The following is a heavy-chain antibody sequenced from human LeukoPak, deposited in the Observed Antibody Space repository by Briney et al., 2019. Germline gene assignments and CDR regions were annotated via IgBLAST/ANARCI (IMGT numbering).Heavy chain of an antibody. D-gene: IGHD2-21*02. Sequence: GASVKVSCKVSGFTFTSSAVQWVRQARGQRLEWIGWIVVGSGNTNYAQKFQERVNITRDMSTRTAYMELSSLRSEDSVVYYCARDAYCGGDCYPGDAFDIWGQGTMVTVSS. CDR1: GFTFTSSA. CDR3: ARDAYCGGDCYPGDAFDI. V-gene: IGHV1-58*01. CDR2: IVVGSGNT. J-gene: IGHJ3*02.